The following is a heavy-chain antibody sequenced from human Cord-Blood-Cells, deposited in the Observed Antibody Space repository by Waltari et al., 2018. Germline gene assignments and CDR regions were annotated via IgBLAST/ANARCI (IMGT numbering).Heavy chain of an antibody. V-gene: IGHV3-23*01. CDR2: ISGSGGST. CDR3: AKARGGDYFDY. D-gene: IGHD3-16*01. Sequence: EVPLLESGGGLVQPGGSMRLSWAASGSTFCSYAVSWVRQAPGKGLEWVSAISGSGGSTYYADSVKGRFTISRDNSKNTLYLQMNSLRAEDTAVYYCAKARGGDYFDYWGQGTLVTVSS. CDR1: GSTFCSYA. J-gene: IGHJ4*02.